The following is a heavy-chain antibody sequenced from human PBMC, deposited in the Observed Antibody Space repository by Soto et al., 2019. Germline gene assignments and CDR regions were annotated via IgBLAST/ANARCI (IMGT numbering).Heavy chain of an antibody. CDR1: GFIVSSKY. CDR3: TTYTGYGMDV. Sequence: EVQMVETGGGLSQPGGSLRLSCAVSGFIVSSKYMTWVRQAPGKGLEWVSVIYTGGSTRYADSARGRFTISRDSSKNTLYLQMNSRRAEDAAVYYCTTYTGYGMDVWGQGTTVTVSS. V-gene: IGHV3-53*02. CDR2: IYTGGST. D-gene: IGHD3-16*01. J-gene: IGHJ6*02.